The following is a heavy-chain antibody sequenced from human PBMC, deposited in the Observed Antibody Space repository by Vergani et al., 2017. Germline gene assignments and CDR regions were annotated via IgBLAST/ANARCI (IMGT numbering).Heavy chain of an antibody. Sequence: QVQLQESGPGLVKPSETLSLTCTVSGAAIKDFYWSWFRQPPGKGLEWIGYVYYTGSTTYNPSLKSRVTISVDTSNNQFSLRMTSLTAADTAIYYCARDRYLYCRSTTSCHNWFDPGGQGSLVTVSS. D-gene: IGHD2/OR15-2a*01. CDR1: GAAIKDFY. V-gene: IGHV4-59*01. CDR3: ARDRYLYCRSTTSCHNWFDP. J-gene: IGHJ5*02. CDR2: VYYTGST.